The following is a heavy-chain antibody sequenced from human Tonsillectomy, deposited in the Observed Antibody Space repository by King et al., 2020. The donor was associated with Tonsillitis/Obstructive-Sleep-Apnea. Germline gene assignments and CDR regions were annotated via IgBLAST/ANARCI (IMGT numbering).Heavy chain of an antibody. Sequence: VQLVESGGGLVQPGGSLRLSCAASGFTVSSNYMSWVRQAPGKGLECVLVSYSGSVTYYADSVKGRFTISRDNSKNTLFLQMNSLRAEDTAVYYCARVWVAPRPGRIAEPGYLDYWGQGTLVTVSS. CDR3: ARVWVAPRPGRIAEPGYLDY. CDR1: GFTVSSNY. J-gene: IGHJ4*02. CDR2: SYSGSVT. V-gene: IGHV3-66*01. D-gene: IGHD6-13*01.